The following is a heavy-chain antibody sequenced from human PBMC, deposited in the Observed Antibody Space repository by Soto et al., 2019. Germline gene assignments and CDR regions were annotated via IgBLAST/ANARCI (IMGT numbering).Heavy chain of an antibody. CDR3: ARGGGSCYSCWCDP. CDR1: GFTVSSNY. V-gene: IGHV3-66*01. Sequence: EVQLVESGGGLVQPGGSLRLSCAASGFTVSSNYMSWVRQAPGKGLEWVSVIYSGGSTYYADSVKGRFTISRDNSKNTLYLQMNSLRAEDTAVYYCARGGGSCYSCWCDPWGQGTLVTVSS. CDR2: IYSGGST. J-gene: IGHJ5*02. D-gene: IGHD2-15*01.